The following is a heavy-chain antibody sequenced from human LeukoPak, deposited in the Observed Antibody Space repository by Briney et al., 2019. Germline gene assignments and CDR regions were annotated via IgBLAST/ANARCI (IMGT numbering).Heavy chain of an antibody. CDR2: IIPIFGTA. V-gene: IGHV1-69*05. CDR1: VGTFSSYA. J-gene: IGHJ6*03. D-gene: IGHD4-11*01. Sequence: VASVKVSCKASVGTFSSYAISWVRQAPGQGLEWMGGIIPIFGTANYAQKFQGRVTITTDESTSTAYMELNSLRSEDTAVYYCARSTVTTYYYYYYYMDVWGKGTTVTVSS. CDR3: ARSTVTTYYYYYYYMDV.